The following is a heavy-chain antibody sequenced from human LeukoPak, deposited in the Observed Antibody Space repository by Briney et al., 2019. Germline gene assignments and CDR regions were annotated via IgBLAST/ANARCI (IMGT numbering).Heavy chain of an antibody. D-gene: IGHD3-22*01. V-gene: IGHV3-33*06. Sequence: GGSLRLSCAASGFTFSSYGMHWVRQAPGKGLEWVAVIWYDGSNKYYADSVKGRFTISRDNSKNTLYLQMNSLRAEDTAAYYCAKGHSSGYYYESAWFDYWGQGTLVTVSS. CDR3: AKGHSSGYYYESAWFDY. J-gene: IGHJ4*02. CDR1: GFTFSSYG. CDR2: IWYDGSNK.